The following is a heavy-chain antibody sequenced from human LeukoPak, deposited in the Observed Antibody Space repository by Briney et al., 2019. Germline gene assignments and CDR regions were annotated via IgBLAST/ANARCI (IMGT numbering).Heavy chain of an antibody. D-gene: IGHD1-26*01. V-gene: IGHV3-30*03. J-gene: IGHJ6*02. CDR2: ISYDGSNK. CDR1: GFTFSNYW. Sequence: GGSLRLSCAASGFTFSNYWMHWVRQAPGKGLEWVAVISYDGSNKYYADSVKGRFTISRDNSKNTLYLQMNSLRAEDTAVYYCARDLPWIVGATQTVYYYYGMDVWGQGTTVTVSS. CDR3: ARDLPWIVGATQTVYYYYGMDV.